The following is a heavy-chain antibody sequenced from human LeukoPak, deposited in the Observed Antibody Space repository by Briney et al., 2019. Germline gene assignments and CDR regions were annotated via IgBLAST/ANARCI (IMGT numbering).Heavy chain of an antibody. D-gene: IGHD5-12*01. CDR3: VKVYSDYAKGPVIFGI. CDR2: ISSNGGST. J-gene: IGHJ4*02. Sequence: GGSLRLSCSASGFTFSSYAMHWVRQAPGKGLEYVSAISSNGGSTYYADSVKGRFTISRDNSKSTLYLQMSSLRAEDTAVYYCVKVYSDYAKGPVIFGIWGQGNLVTVSS. V-gene: IGHV3-64D*06. CDR1: GFTFSSYA.